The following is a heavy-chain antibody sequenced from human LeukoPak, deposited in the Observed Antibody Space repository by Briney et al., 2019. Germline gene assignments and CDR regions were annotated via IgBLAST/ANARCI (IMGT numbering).Heavy chain of an antibody. J-gene: IGHJ4*02. CDR2: ISSSSSYI. V-gene: IGHV3-21*01. D-gene: IGHD3-10*01. CDR3: AREGAYYGSGSPDY. CDR1: GFTFSSYS. Sequence: GGSLRLSCAASGFTFSSYSMNWVRQAPGKALEGVSSISSSSSYIYYADSVKGRFTISRDKATLSLYMQMNSLRAEATAVYYCAREGAYYGSGSPDYWGQGTLVTVSS.